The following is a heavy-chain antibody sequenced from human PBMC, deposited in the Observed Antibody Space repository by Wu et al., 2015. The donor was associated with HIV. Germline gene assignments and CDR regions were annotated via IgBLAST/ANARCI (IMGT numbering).Heavy chain of an antibody. Sequence: QVQVVQSGAEMKRPGASVKVSCKTSGYTFTDFAISWVRQAPGQGLEWIGWISGYDGGTNSAQKFQGRVTMTTDTSTSTAYLELRSLRYDDTAVYYCARDWGGYGMDVVGPRDHGHHLL. D-gene: IGHD2-21*01. V-gene: IGHV1-18*01. CDR1: GYTFTDFA. J-gene: IGHJ6*02. CDR2: ISGYDGGT. CDR3: ARDWGGYGMDV.